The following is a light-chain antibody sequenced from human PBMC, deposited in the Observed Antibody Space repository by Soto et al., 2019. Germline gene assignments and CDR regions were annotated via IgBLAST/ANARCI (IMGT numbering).Light chain of an antibody. CDR2: AAS. V-gene: IGKV1-9*01. CDR1: QGISSY. J-gene: IGKJ4*01. CDR3: QQLNSYPCLT. Sequence: DIQLTQSPSFLSASVGDRVTITCRASQGISSYLAWYEQKPGKAPKLLIHAASTLQSGVPSRFSGSGSGTEFTLTISSLQPEDFVTYYCQQLNSYPCLTFGGGTKVEIK.